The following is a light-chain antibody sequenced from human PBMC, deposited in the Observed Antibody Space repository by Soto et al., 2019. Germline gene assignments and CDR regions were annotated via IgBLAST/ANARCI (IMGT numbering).Light chain of an antibody. V-gene: IGKV1-27*01. J-gene: IGKJ3*01. Sequence: DIQMTQSPPSLSASVGDRVTITCRASQGISNYLAWYQQKPGKVPKLLIYAASTLQSGVPSRFSASGSGTYFTLTISSLQPEDVATYYCQKYKSVPFTFAPGTKVEIK. CDR1: QGISNY. CDR3: QKYKSVPFT. CDR2: AAS.